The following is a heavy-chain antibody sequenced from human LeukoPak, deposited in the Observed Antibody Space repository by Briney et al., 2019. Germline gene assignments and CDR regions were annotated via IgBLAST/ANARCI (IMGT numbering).Heavy chain of an antibody. J-gene: IGHJ4*02. CDR1: GFTVNSNY. V-gene: IGHV3-74*01. CDR3: ASRISSGNYFFDY. Sequence: GGSLRLSCAASGFTVNSNYMSWVRQAPGKGLVWVSRINTDGSSTTYADSVRGRFTISRDNAKSTLYLQMNSLRAEDTAVYYCASRISSGNYFFDYWGQGTLVTVSS. D-gene: IGHD1-26*01. CDR2: INTDGSST.